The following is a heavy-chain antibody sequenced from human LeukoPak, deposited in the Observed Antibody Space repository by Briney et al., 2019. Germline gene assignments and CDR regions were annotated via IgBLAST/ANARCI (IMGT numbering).Heavy chain of an antibody. CDR1: GGSISSYY. J-gene: IGHJ6*03. Sequence: SETLSLTCTVSGGSISSYYWSWIRQPAGKGLEWIGRIYTSGSTNYNPSLKSRVTMSVDTSKNQFSLKLSSVTAADTAVYYCARDTTERIYYYYMDVWGKGTTVTVSS. CDR2: IYTSGST. V-gene: IGHV4-4*07. CDR3: ARDTTERIYYYYMDV. D-gene: IGHD1-1*01.